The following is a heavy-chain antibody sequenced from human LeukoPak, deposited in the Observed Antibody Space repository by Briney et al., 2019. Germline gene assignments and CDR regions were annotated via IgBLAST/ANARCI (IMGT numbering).Heavy chain of an antibody. CDR3: AKDRWQYSSPRFLDY. Sequence: GGSLRLSCAASGFTFSSYGMHWVRQAPGKGLEWVAFIRYDGSNKYYADSVKGRFTISRDNSKNTLYLQMNSLRAEDTAVYYCAKDRWQYSSPRFLDYWGQGTLVTVSS. CDR1: GFTFSSYG. V-gene: IGHV3-30*02. CDR2: IRYDGSNK. D-gene: IGHD6-13*01. J-gene: IGHJ4*02.